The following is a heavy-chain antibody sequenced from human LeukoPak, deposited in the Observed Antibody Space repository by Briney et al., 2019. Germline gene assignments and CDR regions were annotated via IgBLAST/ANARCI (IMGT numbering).Heavy chain of an antibody. CDR1: GYSFTSYW. Sequence: GESLKISCKGSGYSFTSYWIGWVRQMPGKGLEWMVIIYPGDSDTRYSPSFQGQVTISADKSISTAYLQWSSLKASDTAVYYCARQVVAGTEGAYYFDYWGQGTLVTVSS. D-gene: IGHD6-19*01. V-gene: IGHV5-51*01. J-gene: IGHJ4*02. CDR3: ARQVVAGTEGAYYFDY. CDR2: IYPGDSDT.